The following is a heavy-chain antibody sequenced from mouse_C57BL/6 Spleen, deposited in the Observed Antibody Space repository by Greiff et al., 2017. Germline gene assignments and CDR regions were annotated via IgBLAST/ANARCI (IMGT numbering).Heavy chain of an antibody. V-gene: IGHV5-16*01. D-gene: IGHD2-4*01. J-gene: IGHJ2*01. CDR2: INYDGSST. CDR3: ARVDDYDGYYFDY. CDR1: GFTFSDYY. Sequence: VQLVESEGGLVQPGSSMKLSCTASGFTFSDYYMAWVRQVPEKGLEWVANINYDGSSTYYLDSLKSRFIISRDNAKNILYLQMSSLKSEDTATYYCARVDDYDGYYFDYWGQGTTLTVSS.